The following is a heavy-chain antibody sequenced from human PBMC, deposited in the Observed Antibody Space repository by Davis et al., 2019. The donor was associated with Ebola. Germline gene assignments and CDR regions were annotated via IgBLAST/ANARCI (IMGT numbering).Heavy chain of an antibody. D-gene: IGHD3-9*01. J-gene: IGHJ6*02. Sequence: AASVKVSCKASGYTFTSYDINWVRQATGQGLEWMGWKNPNSGNTGYAQKFQGRVTMTRNTSISTAYMELSSLRSEDTAVYYCARGIVNFDWLSNYYYYYGMDVWGQGTTVTVSS. V-gene: IGHV1-8*01. CDR1: GYTFTSYD. CDR2: KNPNSGNT. CDR3: ARGIVNFDWLSNYYYYYGMDV.